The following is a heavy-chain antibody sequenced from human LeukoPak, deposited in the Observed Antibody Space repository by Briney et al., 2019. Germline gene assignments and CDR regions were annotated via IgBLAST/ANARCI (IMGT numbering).Heavy chain of an antibody. CDR1: GFTFNRYA. CDR2: TSFDGSEA. Sequence: PGGSLRLSCVASGFTFNRYAMHWVRQAPGKGLEWVAVTSFDGSEAYYADSVRGRFTISRDNSKDTVYLQMNSLRAEDTAVYHCARDETQRQHYYESSSYCPDAFDVWGQGTMVTVSS. D-gene: IGHD3-22*01. J-gene: IGHJ3*01. CDR3: ARDETQRQHYYESSSYCPDAFDV. V-gene: IGHV3-30-3*01.